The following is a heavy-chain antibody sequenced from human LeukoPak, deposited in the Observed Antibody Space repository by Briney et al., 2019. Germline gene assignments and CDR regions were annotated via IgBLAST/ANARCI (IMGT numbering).Heavy chain of an antibody. J-gene: IGHJ4*02. CDR1: GFTFSSYG. CDR3: ALGWYAIDY. V-gene: IGHV3-48*04. Sequence: GGSLRLSCAASGFTFSSYGMHWVRQAPGKGLELVSYISSSGSTTYYAGSVKGRFTISRDNARNLVYLEMSSLRAEDTALYYCALGWYAIDYWGQGTLVTVSS. CDR2: ISSSGSTT. D-gene: IGHD6-19*01.